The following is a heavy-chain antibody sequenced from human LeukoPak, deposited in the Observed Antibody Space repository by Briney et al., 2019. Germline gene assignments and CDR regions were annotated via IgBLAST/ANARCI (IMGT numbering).Heavy chain of an antibody. V-gene: IGHV3-48*03. CDR2: ISSSGVTI. J-gene: IGHJ4*02. Sequence: LPGGSLRLSCVASGFAFSTYEMNWVRQAPGKGLEWVSYISSSGVTISYADSVKGRFTISRDNANNSLFLQMNSLRAEDTAVYYCASRSTGFSYWRQGTLVTVSS. CDR1: GFAFSTYE. CDR3: ASRSTGFSY.